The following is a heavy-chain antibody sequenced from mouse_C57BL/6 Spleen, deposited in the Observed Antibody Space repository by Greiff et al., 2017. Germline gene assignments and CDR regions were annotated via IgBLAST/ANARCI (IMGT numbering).Heavy chain of an antibody. D-gene: IGHD1-1*01. Sequence: VQLQQPGAELVKPGASVKVSCKASGYTFTCYWMHWVKQRPGQGLEWIGRIHPSDSDTNYNQKFKGKATLTVDKSSSTAYMQLSSLTSEDSAVYYCAIGGTTVVVPFSYWGQGTLVTVSA. V-gene: IGHV1-74*01. CDR2: IHPSDSDT. CDR3: AIGGTTVVVPFSY. CDR1: GYTFTCYW. J-gene: IGHJ3*01.